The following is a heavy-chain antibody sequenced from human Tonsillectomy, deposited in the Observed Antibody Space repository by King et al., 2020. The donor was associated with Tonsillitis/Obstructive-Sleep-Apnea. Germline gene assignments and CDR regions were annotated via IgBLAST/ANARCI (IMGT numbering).Heavy chain of an antibody. Sequence: QLQESGPGLVKPSETLSLACTVSGGSISTYYWTWIRQSPGKGLEWIGYSDYSGSTNYNPSLKSRVTISVDTSKNQFSLKLSSVTAADTAVYYCAREPLWPGGRFAHGGGGSLVPVPS. J-gene: IGHJ4*02. V-gene: IGHV4-59*01. CDR2: SDYSGST. CDR1: GGSISTYY. D-gene: IGHD1-14*01. CDR3: AREPLWPGGRFAH.